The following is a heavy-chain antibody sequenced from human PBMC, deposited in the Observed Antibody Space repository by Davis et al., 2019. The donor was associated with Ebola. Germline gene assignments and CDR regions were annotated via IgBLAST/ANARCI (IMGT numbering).Heavy chain of an antibody. CDR3: AREADYYDSSGYSHYFEY. D-gene: IGHD3-22*01. CDR2: ISSSSSYI. Sequence: PGGSLRLSCEASGFTFSRYTMNWVRQAPGKGLEWVSSISSSSSYIYYADSVKGRFTISRDNARNSLYLQMNSLRAEDTAVYYCAREADYYDSSGYSHYFEYWGQGTLVTVSS. J-gene: IGHJ4*02. CDR1: GFTFSRYT. V-gene: IGHV3-21*01.